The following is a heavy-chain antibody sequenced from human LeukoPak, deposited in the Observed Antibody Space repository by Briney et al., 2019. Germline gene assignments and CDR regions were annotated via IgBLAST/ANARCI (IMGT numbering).Heavy chain of an antibody. V-gene: IGHV7-4-1*02. D-gene: IGHD5-18*01. CDR1: GYTFTSYA. Sequence: GASVKVSCKASGYTFTSYAMNWVRQAPGQGLEWMGWINTHTGDPTYAQGFAGRYVFSLDTSVSTAYLQISGLKADDTAVYYCGRDPKLGIRGYTYGYIDSWGQGTLVIVSS. CDR2: INTHTGDP. CDR3: GRDPKLGIRGYTYGYIDS. J-gene: IGHJ4*02.